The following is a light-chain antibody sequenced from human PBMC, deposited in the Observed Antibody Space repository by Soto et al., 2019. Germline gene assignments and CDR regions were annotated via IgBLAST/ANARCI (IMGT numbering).Light chain of an antibody. CDR3: MQALQTVRA. Sequence: DIVMTQSPLSLPVTPGEPASISCRSSQSLLHSNGYNYLDWYLQKPGQSPQLLIYLGSNRASGVTDRFSGSGSGTDFTLKISRVEAEDVGVYYCMQALQTVRAFGQGTKLEIK. J-gene: IGKJ2*01. CDR2: LGS. V-gene: IGKV2-28*01. CDR1: QSLLHSNGYNY.